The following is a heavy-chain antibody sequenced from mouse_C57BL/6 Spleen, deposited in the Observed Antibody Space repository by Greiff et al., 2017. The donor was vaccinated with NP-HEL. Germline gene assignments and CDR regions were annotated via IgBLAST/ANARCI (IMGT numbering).Heavy chain of an antibody. CDR3: ARYDYDDGGYYFDY. J-gene: IGHJ2*01. V-gene: IGHV3-6*01. Sequence: DVQLQESGPGLVKPSQSLSLTCSVTGYSITSGYYWNWIRQFPVNKLEWMGYISYDGSNNYNPSLKNRISITRDTSKNQFFLKLNSVTTEDTATYYCARYDYDDGGYYFDYWGQGTTLTVSS. CDR2: ISYDGSN. D-gene: IGHD2-4*01. CDR1: GYSITSGYY.